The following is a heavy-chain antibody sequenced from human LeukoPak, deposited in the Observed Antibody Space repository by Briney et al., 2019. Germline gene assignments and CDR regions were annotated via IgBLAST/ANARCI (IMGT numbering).Heavy chain of an antibody. J-gene: IGHJ4*02. V-gene: IGHV3-53*01. Sequence: PGGSLRLSCAASGFSVSSNYMIWVRQAPGKGLEWVSVIYSGGSTYYADSVKGRFTISRDNSKNTVYLQMNSLRAEDTAVYYCARETVEMGTIDWGQGTLVTVSS. CDR3: ARETVEMGTID. CDR1: GFSVSSNY. CDR2: IYSGGST. D-gene: IGHD5-24*01.